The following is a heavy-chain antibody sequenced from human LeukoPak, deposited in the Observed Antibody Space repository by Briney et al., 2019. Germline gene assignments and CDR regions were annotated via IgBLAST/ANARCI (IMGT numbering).Heavy chain of an antibody. CDR2: IYHSGST. CDR1: NESVSRGSYS. J-gene: IGHJ4*02. CDR3: ARVVVVAATPDY. V-gene: IGHV4-30-2*06. Sequence: SETLSLTCAVANESVSRGSYSWSWIRQSPGKGLEWIAYIYHSGSTFYNPSLKSRVTISVDRSKNQFSLRLSSVTAADTAVYYCARVVVVAATPDYWGQGTLVTVSS. D-gene: IGHD2-15*01.